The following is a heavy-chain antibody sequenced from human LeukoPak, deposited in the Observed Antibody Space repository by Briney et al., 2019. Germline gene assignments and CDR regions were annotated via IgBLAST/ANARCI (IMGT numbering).Heavy chain of an antibody. CDR2: IYSGGST. Sequence: GGSLRLTCAASGFTVSSNYMSWVRQAPGKGLEWVSVIYSGGSTYSADSVKGRFTISRDNSKNTLYLQMNSLRAEDTAVYYCASSGYGLTDAFDIWGQGTMVTVSS. CDR1: GFTVSSNY. D-gene: IGHD5-12*01. V-gene: IGHV3-66*02. J-gene: IGHJ3*02. CDR3: ASSGYGLTDAFDI.